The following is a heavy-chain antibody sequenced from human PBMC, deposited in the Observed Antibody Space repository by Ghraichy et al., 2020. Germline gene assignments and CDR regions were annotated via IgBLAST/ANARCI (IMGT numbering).Heavy chain of an antibody. CDR1: GFTISNHG. CDR2: INTGVGST. CDR3: AKASMRSDFWSGYPLDY. Sequence: GGSLRLSCAASGFTISNHGMAWVRQAPGKGLEWVSVINTGVGSTYYADSVKGRCTISRDISKNTLYLQVNSLRAEDTAVYYCAKASMRSDFWSGYPLDYWGQGTLVTVSS. V-gene: IGHV3-23*01. J-gene: IGHJ4*02. D-gene: IGHD3-3*01.